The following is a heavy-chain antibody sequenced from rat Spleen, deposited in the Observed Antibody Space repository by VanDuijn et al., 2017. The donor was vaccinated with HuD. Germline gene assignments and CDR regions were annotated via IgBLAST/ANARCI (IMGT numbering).Heavy chain of an antibody. CDR1: GFTFSSFA. CDR3: ARHGWGYGVMDA. Sequence: EVQLAESGGGLVQPGRSLKLSCAASGFTFSSFAMAWVRQAPKKGLEWVATITSGGSNTYYGDSVKGRFTISRDNAKSTLYLQMNSLRSEDTATYYCARHGWGYGVMDAWGQGASVTVSS. V-gene: IGHV5-25*01. J-gene: IGHJ4*01. CDR2: ITSGGSNT. D-gene: IGHD4-3*01.